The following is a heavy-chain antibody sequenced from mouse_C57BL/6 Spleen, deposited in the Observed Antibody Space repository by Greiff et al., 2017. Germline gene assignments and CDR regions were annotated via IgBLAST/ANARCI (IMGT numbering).Heavy chain of an antibody. CDR3: ARRGSLGRGYFDY. CDR1: GYTFTDYN. D-gene: IGHD4-1*01. V-gene: IGHV1-18*01. CDR2: INPNNGGT. Sequence: EVKLQESGPELVKPGASVKIPCMASGYTFTDYNMDWVKQSHGKSLEWIGDINPNNGGTIYNQKFKGKATLTVDKSSSTAYMELRSLTSEDTAVYYCARRGSLGRGYFDYWGQGTTLTVSS. J-gene: IGHJ2*01.